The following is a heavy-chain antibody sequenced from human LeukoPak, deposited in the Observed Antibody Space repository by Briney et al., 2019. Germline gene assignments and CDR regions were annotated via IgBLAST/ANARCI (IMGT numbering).Heavy chain of an antibody. CDR3: ARGKGDYDTSGSLFVF. V-gene: IGHV3-11*01. D-gene: IGHD3-22*01. CDR1: GFTFSDYY. Sequence: GGSLRLSCAASGFTFSDYYMSWIRQAPGKGLEWGSYISSSGSTIYYADSVKGRFTISRDNAKNSLYLQMNSLRAEDTAVYYCARGKGDYDTSGSLFVFGGQGTLVTVSS. J-gene: IGHJ4*02. CDR2: ISSSGSTI.